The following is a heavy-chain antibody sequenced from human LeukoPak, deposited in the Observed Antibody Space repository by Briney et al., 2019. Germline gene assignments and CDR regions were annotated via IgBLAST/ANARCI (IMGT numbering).Heavy chain of an antibody. CDR1: GYRFTSYW. D-gene: IGHD6-13*01. CDR2: IYPGDSDT. CDR3: ARRDRAAAAHFDY. J-gene: IGHJ4*02. Sequence: GESLKISCKGSGYRFTSYWIGWVRQMPVKGLEWMGIIYPGDSDTRYSPSFQGQVTISADKSISTAYLQWSSLKASDTAMYYCARRDRAAAAHFDYWGQGTLVTVSS. V-gene: IGHV5-51*01.